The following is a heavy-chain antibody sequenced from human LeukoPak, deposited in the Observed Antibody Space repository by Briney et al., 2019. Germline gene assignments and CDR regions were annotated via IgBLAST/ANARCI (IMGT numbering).Heavy chain of an antibody. J-gene: IGHJ4*02. CDR3: AKDKGREGDY. Sequence: GGSLRLSCAASGFPFSNYGMHWVRQAPGKGLEWVAVISADGIDKYNADSVKGRFTISRDNSKNTLYLQMSSLRPEDTAVYYCAKDKGREGDYWGQGNLVTVSS. CDR2: ISADGIDK. V-gene: IGHV3-30*18. CDR1: GFPFSNYG.